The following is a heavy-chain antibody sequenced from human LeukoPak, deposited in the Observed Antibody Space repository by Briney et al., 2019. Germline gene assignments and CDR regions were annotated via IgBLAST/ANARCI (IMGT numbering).Heavy chain of an antibody. Sequence: GGSLRLSCAASGFTFSSYGMSWVRQAPEKGLEWVSAISGSGGSTYYADSVKGRLTISRDNAKNTLYLQMNSLRAEDTAVYYCARGVLDAFDIWGQGTMVTVSS. CDR1: GFTFSSYG. J-gene: IGHJ3*02. CDR2: ISGSGGST. V-gene: IGHV3-23*01. D-gene: IGHD3-3*01. CDR3: ARGVLDAFDI.